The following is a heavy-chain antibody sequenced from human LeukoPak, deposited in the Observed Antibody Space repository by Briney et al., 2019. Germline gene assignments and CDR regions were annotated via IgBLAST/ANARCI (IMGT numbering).Heavy chain of an antibody. CDR3: ARTYGGYYYGMDV. CDR1: GGSISSSSYY. V-gene: IGHV4-39*01. Sequence: SETLSPTCTASGGSISSSSYYWGWIRQPPGKGLEWISNIYYSGISYYNPSLKSRVTISVDTSKNQFSLNLSSVTAADTAVYYCARTYGGYYYGMDVWGQGTTVTVSS. J-gene: IGHJ6*02. CDR2: IYYSGIS. D-gene: IGHD3-10*01.